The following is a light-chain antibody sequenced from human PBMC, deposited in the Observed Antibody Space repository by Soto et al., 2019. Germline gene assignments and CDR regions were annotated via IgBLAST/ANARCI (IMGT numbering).Light chain of an antibody. CDR1: QTIGSW. V-gene: IGKV1-5*01. CDR2: DAS. J-gene: IGKJ1*01. Sequence: DIQMTQSPSTLSASVGDRFTMTCRASQTIGSWLAWYQQKPGRAHKLLIFDASSLESGVPSRFSGNGSGTEFTLTISGLQPDDFASYYCQQYNSYSGMFGQGTKVDI. CDR3: QQYNSYSGM.